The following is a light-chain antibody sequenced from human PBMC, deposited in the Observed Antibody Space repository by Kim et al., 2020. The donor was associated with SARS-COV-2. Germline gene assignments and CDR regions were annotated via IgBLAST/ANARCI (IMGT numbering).Light chain of an antibody. CDR1: QGISSW. Sequence: ASVGDRVTITCRASQGISSWLAWYQQKPGKAPKLLIYAASNLQSGVPDRFSGSGSGTDFTLQISRVEAEDVGVYYCMQGTHLPFTFGPGTKVDIK. V-gene: IGKV1-12*02. CDR3: MQGTHLPFT. CDR2: AAS. J-gene: IGKJ3*01.